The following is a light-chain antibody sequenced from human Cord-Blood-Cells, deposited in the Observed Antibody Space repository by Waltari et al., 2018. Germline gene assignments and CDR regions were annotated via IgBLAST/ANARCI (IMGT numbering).Light chain of an antibody. V-gene: IGLV6-57*02. CDR1: SCSIASNY. CDR2: EDN. J-gene: IGLJ2*01. Sequence: NFMLTQPHSVSESPGKTVTISCTGRSCSIASNYVQWYQPRPGSAPTTVIYEDNQRPSGVPDRFSGSINSSSNSASLTISGLKTEDEADYYCQSYDSSNHVVFGGGTKLTVL. CDR3: QSYDSSNHVV.